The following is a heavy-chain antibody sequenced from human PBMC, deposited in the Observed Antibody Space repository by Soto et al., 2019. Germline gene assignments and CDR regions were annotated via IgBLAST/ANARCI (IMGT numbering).Heavy chain of an antibody. Sequence: SDTLSLTCAVYGGSFSGYYWSWIRQPPGKGLEWIGEINHSGSTNYNPSLKSRVTISVDTSKNQFSLKLSSVTAADTAVYYCARSYGDVDYWGQGTLVTVSS. CDR1: GGSFSGYY. CDR3: ARSYGDVDY. V-gene: IGHV4-34*01. J-gene: IGHJ4*02. CDR2: INHSGST. D-gene: IGHD4-17*01.